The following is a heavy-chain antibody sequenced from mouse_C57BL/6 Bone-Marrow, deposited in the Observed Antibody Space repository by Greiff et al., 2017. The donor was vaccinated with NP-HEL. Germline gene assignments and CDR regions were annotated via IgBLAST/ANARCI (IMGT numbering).Heavy chain of an antibody. CDR2: INPSSGYT. D-gene: IGHD2-4*01. CDR3: ARVYYDYDGASMDY. Sequence: LQESGAELARPGASVKMSCKASGYTFTSYTMHWVKQRPGQGLEWIGYINPSSGYTKYNQKFKDKATLTADKSSSTAYMQLSSLTSEDSAVYYCARVYYDYDGASMDYWGKGTSVTVPS. J-gene: IGHJ4*01. CDR1: GYTFTSYT. V-gene: IGHV1-4*01.